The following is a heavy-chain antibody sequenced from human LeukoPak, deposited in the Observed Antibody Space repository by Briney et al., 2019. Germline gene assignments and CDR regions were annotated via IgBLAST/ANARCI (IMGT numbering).Heavy chain of an antibody. CDR2: IYSSGST. CDR3: ARRGGSGRSFDY. J-gene: IGHJ4*02. Sequence: SETLSLTCAVYGGSFNGYYWGWIRQPPGKGLEWIGSIYSSGSTYYNPSLKSRVTISVDTSKNQFSLNLSSVPASDTAVYYCARRGGSGRSFDYWGQGILVTVSS. V-gene: IGHV4-39*01. CDR1: GGSFNGYY. D-gene: IGHD3-10*01.